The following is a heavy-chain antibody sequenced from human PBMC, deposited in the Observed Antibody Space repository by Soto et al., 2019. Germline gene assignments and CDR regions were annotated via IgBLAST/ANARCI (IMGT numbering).Heavy chain of an antibody. CDR1: GGSISSGGYY. V-gene: IGHV4-31*03. Sequence: SETLSLTCTVSGGSISSGGYYWSWIRQHPGKGLEWIGYIYYSGSTYYNPSLKSRVTISVDTSKNQFSLKLSSVTAADTAVYYCARGGYSYGKTYYGMDVWGQGTTVTVSS. J-gene: IGHJ6*02. CDR2: IYYSGST. D-gene: IGHD5-18*01. CDR3: ARGGYSYGKTYYGMDV.